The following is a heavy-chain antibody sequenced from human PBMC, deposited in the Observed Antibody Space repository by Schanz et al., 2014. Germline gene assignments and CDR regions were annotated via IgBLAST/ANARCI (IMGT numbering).Heavy chain of an antibody. Sequence: VQLVESGGGVVQPGRSLRLSCAGSGFSFSDYGMHWVRQAPGKGLEWVGRIKSQFDGETADYGAAVRGRFTISRDDSKNTLSLQMNSLKTEDTAVYYCTDGSARWGQGTLVTVS. J-gene: IGHJ4*02. CDR2: IKSQFDGETA. D-gene: IGHD3-22*01. CDR3: TDGSAR. CDR1: GFSFSDYG. V-gene: IGHV3-15*01.